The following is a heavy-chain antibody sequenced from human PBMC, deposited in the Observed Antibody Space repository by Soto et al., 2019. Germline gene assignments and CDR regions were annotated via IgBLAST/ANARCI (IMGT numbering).Heavy chain of an antibody. J-gene: IGHJ4*02. V-gene: IGHV1-18*01. D-gene: IGHD2-15*01. CDR1: GYTFTSYG. CDR3: ARDLTPSEY. CDR2: MSAYNGNR. Sequence: QVQLVQSGAEVKKPGASVKVSCKASGYTFTSYGISWVRQAPGQGLEWMGWMSAYNGNRNYAQILQGRVTMTTDTPTSTAYIDLRSLRADDTAVYYCARDLTPSEYWGQVTLVFVSS.